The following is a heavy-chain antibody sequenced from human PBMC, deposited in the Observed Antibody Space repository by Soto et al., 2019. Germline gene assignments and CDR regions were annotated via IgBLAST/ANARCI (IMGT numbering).Heavy chain of an antibody. Sequence: GGSLRLSCAASGFTFSSYAMSWVRQAPGKGLEWVSAISGSGGSTYYADSVKVRFTISRDNSKNTLYLQMNSLRAEDTAVYYCAKDLGLMTMAEVTTSAFDIWGQGTMVTVSS. CDR3: AKDLGLMTMAEVTTSAFDI. CDR1: GFTFSSYA. J-gene: IGHJ3*02. CDR2: ISGSGGST. D-gene: IGHD4-17*01. V-gene: IGHV3-23*01.